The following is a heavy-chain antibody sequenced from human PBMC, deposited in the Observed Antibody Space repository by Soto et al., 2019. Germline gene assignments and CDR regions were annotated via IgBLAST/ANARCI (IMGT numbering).Heavy chain of an antibody. CDR1: GVTFNKYA. CDR2: ITGSGGIA. CDR3: EKGDYGGNSPYCYFDL. J-gene: IGHJ2*01. V-gene: IGHV3-23*01. D-gene: IGHD2-21*02. Sequence: EVQLLESGGDFVQPGGSLRLSCAVSGVTFNKYAMRWVRLPPGKGPEWVSAITGSGGIAYYADSVKGRFSISRDNSQNILFLPMNRLKDEDSATYYCEKGDYGGNSPYCYFDLWGRGTLVIVSS.